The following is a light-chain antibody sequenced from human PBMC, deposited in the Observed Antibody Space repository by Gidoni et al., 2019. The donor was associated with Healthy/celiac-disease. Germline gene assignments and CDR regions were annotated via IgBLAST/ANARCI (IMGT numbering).Light chain of an antibody. J-gene: IGKJ5*01. CDR3: QQRSNWPPEIT. CDR1: QSVSSY. CDR2: DAS. V-gene: IGKV3-11*01. Sequence: EIVLTQSPATLALSPGERATLSCRASQSVSSYLAWYQQKPGQAPRLLIYDASNRATASPARFSGSGSGTDFTLTISSLEPEDFAVYYCQQRSNWPPEITFGQGTRLEIK.